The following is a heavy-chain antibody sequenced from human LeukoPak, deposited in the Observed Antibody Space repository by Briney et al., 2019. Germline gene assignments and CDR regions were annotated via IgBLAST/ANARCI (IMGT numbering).Heavy chain of an antibody. Sequence: GGSLRLSCVASGFTFSSSCMYWVRQVPGKGLVWVSGISTDETITTYADSVKGRFTIYRDNAKKTLYLQMNSLSVEDTDVYYCAVDPSAGPTGVWGQGALVTVSS. CDR3: AVDPSAGPTGV. CDR2: ISTDETIT. J-gene: IGHJ4*02. V-gene: IGHV3-74*01. D-gene: IGHD2-8*01. CDR1: GFTFSSSC.